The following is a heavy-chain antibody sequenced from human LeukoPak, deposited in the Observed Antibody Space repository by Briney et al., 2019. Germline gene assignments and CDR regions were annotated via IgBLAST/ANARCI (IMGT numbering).Heavy chain of an antibody. V-gene: IGHV1-18*01. CDR2: ISAYNGNT. D-gene: IGHD3-9*01. Sequence: GASVKVSCKASGYTFTSYGISWVRQAPGQGLEWMGWISAYNGNTNYAQKLQGRVTMTTDTSTSTAYMELRSLRSDDTAVYYCVRDSPLRYFDWLPQTLYGMDVWGQGTTVTVSS. CDR1: GYTFTSYG. CDR3: VRDSPLRYFDWLPQTLYGMDV. J-gene: IGHJ6*02.